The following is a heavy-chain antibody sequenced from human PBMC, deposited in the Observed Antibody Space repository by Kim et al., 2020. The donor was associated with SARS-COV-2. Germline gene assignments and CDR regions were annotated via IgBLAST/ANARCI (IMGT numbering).Heavy chain of an antibody. CDR2: IIPIFGTA. Sequence: SVKVSCKASGGTFSSYAISWVRQAPGQGLEWMGGIIPIFGTANYAQKFQGRVTITADESTSTAYTELSSRRSEDTAVYYCASEGLAVAGSAEGDPREYWGQGTPVTVSS. V-gene: IGHV1-69*13. CDR3: ASEGLAVAGSAEGDPREY. CDR1: GGTFSSYA. J-gene: IGHJ4*02. D-gene: IGHD6-19*01.